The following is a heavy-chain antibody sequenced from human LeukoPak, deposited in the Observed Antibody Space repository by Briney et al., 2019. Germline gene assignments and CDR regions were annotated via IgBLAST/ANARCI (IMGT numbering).Heavy chain of an antibody. J-gene: IGHJ4*02. CDR2: IYYSGST. CDR3: ARACGGDCFWYFDY. CDR1: GGSISSYY. Sequence: TSETLSLTCTVSGGSISSYYWSRIRQPPGKGLEWIGYIYYSGSTNYNPSLKSRVTISVDTSKNQFSLKLSSVTAADTAVYYCARACGGDCFWYFDYWGQGTLVTVSS. V-gene: IGHV4-59*12. D-gene: IGHD2-21*02.